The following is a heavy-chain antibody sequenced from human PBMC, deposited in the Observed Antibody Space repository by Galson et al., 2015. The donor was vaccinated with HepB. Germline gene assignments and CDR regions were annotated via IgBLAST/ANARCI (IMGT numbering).Heavy chain of an antibody. CDR2: IYYSGST. J-gene: IGHJ6*02. CDR3: ARQPRYSFGYAVDYHYYGLDV. CDR1: GDSISSRDCC. D-gene: IGHD5-18*01. Sequence: SETLSLTCTVSGDSISSRDCCWGWIRQPPGKGLEWNGNIYYSGSTYYNSSLRSRVTISVDTSKNQFSLKLNSVTAADTAVYFCARQPRYSFGYAVDYHYYGLDVWGQGTTVTGTS. V-gene: IGHV4-39*01.